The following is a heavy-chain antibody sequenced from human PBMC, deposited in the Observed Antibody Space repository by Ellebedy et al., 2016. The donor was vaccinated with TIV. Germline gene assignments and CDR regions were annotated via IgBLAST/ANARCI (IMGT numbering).Heavy chain of an antibody. V-gene: IGHV1-2*02. CDR1: GYTFTGYY. CDR3: ARPKRDGGGMDV. J-gene: IGHJ6*02. D-gene: IGHD5-24*01. Sequence: AASVTVSCKTSGYTFTGYYIHWVRQAPGQGLEWMGWINPNSGDTNYAQNFQGRVTVTRDTSISTAYMELSGLKSDDTAVYYCARPKRDGGGMDVWGQGTTVTVS. CDR2: INPNSGDT.